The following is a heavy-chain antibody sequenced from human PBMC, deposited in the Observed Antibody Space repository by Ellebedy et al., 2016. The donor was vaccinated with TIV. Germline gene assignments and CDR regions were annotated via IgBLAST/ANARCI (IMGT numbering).Heavy chain of an antibody. Sequence: AASVKVSCKASGYTLTDDYMHWVRQAPGQGLEWMGRINPNSGGTKYAQKFQGRVTMTRDTSISTAYMELPRLRSDDTAVYYCARALMTTMSRDYWGQGTLVTVSS. J-gene: IGHJ4*02. D-gene: IGHD4-17*01. CDR2: INPNSGGT. V-gene: IGHV1-2*02. CDR1: GYTLTDDY. CDR3: ARALMTTMSRDY.